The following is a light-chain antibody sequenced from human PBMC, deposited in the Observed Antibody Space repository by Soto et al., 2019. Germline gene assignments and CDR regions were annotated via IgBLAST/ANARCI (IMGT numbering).Light chain of an antibody. V-gene: IGKV1-5*01. CDR2: DAS. Sequence: DIQMTQYPSTLSASVGERVTISCRASQSVNNWLAWYQRKPGKAPKLLIHDASTLESGIPSRFSGSGSGTEFTLTISSLQPDDFATYYCQQYNSYWTFGQGTTVEIK. J-gene: IGKJ1*01. CDR1: QSVNNW. CDR3: QQYNSYWT.